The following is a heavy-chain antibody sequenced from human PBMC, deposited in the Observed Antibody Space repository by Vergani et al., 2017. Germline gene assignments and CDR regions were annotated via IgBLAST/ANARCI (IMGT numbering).Heavy chain of an antibody. CDR2: ISWNSGSI. D-gene: IGHD2-2*02. Sequence: EVQLVESGGGLAQPGRSLRLSCAASGFTFDDYAMHWVRQAPGKGLEWVSGISWNSGSIGYADSVKGRFTISRDNAKNSLYLQMNSLRAEDTALYYCAKDMEYQLLYGGYFDLWGRGTLVTVSS. CDR1: GFTFDDYA. CDR3: AKDMEYQLLYGGYFDL. V-gene: IGHV3-9*01. J-gene: IGHJ2*01.